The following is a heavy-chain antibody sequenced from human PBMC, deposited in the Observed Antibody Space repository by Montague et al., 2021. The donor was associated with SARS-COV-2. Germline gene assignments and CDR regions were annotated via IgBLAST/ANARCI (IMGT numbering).Heavy chain of an antibody. D-gene: IGHD1-1*01. CDR2: VHYSGRP. CDR1: GDSISSSSYH. CDR3: TRHVHMTWPEPSPGFDY. J-gene: IGHJ4*02. Sequence: SETLSLTCTVSGDSISSSSYHWGWIRQPPGKGLEWIGSVHYSGRPYYXXXLKSRVTIYVDTSKNQLSLKLSSVTAADTAVYYCTRHVHMTWPEPSPGFDYWGQGTLVTVSS. V-gene: IGHV4-39*01.